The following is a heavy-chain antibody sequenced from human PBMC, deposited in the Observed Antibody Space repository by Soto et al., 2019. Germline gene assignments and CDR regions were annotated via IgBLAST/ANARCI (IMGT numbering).Heavy chain of an antibody. V-gene: IGHV3-23*01. CDR3: AKYYYGSGSYLNYYYYYYMHG. Sequence: EVQLLESGGGLVQPGGSLSLSCAASGFTFSSYAMSWVRQAPGKGLEWVSAISGSGGSTYYADSVKGRFTISRDNSKNTRYLQMNSLRAENTSVYYCAKYYYGSGSYLNYYYYYYMHGWGKGTTVTVSS. J-gene: IGHJ6*03. D-gene: IGHD3-10*01. CDR1: GFTFSSYA. CDR2: ISGSGGST.